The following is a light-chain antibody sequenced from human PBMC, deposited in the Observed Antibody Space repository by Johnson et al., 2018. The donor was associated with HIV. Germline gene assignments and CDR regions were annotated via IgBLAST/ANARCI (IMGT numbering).Light chain of an antibody. Sequence: SVLTQPPSVSAAPGQKVTISCSGGTSNIGNNYVSWYQHLPGTAPKLLIYENNKRPSGIPDRFSGSKSGTSATLGITGLQTGDEADYYCGTWDSSLSVYVFGTGTKVTVL. CDR3: GTWDSSLSVYV. V-gene: IGLV1-51*02. J-gene: IGLJ1*01. CDR1: TSNIGNNY. CDR2: ENN.